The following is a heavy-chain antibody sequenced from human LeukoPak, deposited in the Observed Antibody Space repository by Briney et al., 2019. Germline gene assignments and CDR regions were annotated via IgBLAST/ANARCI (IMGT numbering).Heavy chain of an antibody. J-gene: IGHJ4*02. CDR3: ARGGVAGPRDY. D-gene: IGHD6-19*01. CDR2: ISSSGSTI. Sequence: PGGSLRPSCAASGFTSGSFEMNGFRKAPGKGLEGVSYISSSGSTIYYADSVKGRFTISRDNAKNSPYLQMNSLRAEDTAVYYCARGGVAGPRDYWGQGTLVTVSS. CDR1: GFTSGSFE. V-gene: IGHV3-48*03.